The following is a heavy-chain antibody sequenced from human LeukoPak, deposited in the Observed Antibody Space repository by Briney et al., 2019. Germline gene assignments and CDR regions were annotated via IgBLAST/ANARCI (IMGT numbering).Heavy chain of an antibody. D-gene: IGHD6-13*01. CDR2: INPNNGGT. CDR1: EYTFTGYY. CDR3: ARDCPYSSNTNDY. V-gene: IGHV1-2*02. J-gene: IGHJ4*02. Sequence: ASVKVSCKASEYTFTGYYMHWVRQDPGQGLEWMGWINPNNGGTSYAQNFQGRVTMTRDTSISTAYMELSSLRSDDTAVYYCARDCPYSSNTNDYWGQGTLVTVSS.